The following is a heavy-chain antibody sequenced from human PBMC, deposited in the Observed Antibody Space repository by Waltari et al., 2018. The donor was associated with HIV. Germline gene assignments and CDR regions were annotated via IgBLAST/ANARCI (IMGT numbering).Heavy chain of an antibody. V-gene: IGHV3-21*01. J-gene: IGHJ6*02. CDR2: IIVPSDYI. CDR1: GFSFSSYS. CDR3: ARDLSYYYGMDV. Sequence: EVRLVESGGGLVKPGGSLRLSCVVSGFSFSSYSMKWVRQAPGKGLEWVSSIIVPSDYIYYVDSVKGRFTVSRDNAKNSLYLQMTSLRAEDSAIYYCARDLSYYYGMDVWGPGTTVIVSS.